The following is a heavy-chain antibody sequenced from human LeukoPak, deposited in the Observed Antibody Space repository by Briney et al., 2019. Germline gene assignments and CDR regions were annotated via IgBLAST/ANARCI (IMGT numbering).Heavy chain of an antibody. V-gene: IGHV1-46*01. CDR3: ARTAGRTFDY. D-gene: IGHD6-6*01. CDR2: INPSGGST. CDR1: GYTFTSYF. J-gene: IGHJ4*02. Sequence: ASVKVSRKASGYTFTSYFMHWVQQAPGQGLEWMGIINPSGGSTSYAQKFQGRVTMTRDTSTSTVYMELSSLRSEDTAVYYCARTAGRTFDYWGQGTLVTVSS.